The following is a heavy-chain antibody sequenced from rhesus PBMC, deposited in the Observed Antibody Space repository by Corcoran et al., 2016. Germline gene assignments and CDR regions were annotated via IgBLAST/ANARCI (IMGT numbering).Heavy chain of an antibody. J-gene: IGHJ4*01. CDR2: VDPEDGEA. V-gene: IGHV1-111*02. CDR3: ARGVGGYDY. CDR1: GYTFPDHY. Sequence: EVQLVQSGAEVKKPGASVKISCKASGYTFPDHYLNWGRQAHGKGLEWMGRVDPEDGEADYAQKFQERDTSTADMATDTAYMELSSLRSEDTAVDYCARGVGGYDYWGQGVLVTVSS. D-gene: IGHD6-31*01.